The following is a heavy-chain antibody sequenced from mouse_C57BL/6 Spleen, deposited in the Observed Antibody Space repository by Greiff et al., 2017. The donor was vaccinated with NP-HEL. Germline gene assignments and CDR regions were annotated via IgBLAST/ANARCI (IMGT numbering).Heavy chain of an antibody. J-gene: IGHJ1*03. Sequence: QVHVKQSGPGLVQPSQSLSITCTVSGFSLTSYGVHWVRQSPGKGLEWLGVIWRGGSTDYNAAFMSRLSITKDNSKSQVFFKMNSLQADDTAIYYCAKNWGYYGSSYWYFDVWGTGTTVTVSS. CDR2: IWRGGST. V-gene: IGHV2-5*01. CDR1: GFSLTSYG. D-gene: IGHD1-1*01. CDR3: AKNWGYYGSSYWYFDV.